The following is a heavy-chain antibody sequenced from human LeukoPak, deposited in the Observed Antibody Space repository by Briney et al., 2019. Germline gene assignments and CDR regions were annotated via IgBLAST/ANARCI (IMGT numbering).Heavy chain of an antibody. D-gene: IGHD2-2*01. J-gene: IGHJ4*02. CDR2: ISAYNGNT. CDR1: GYTLTSYG. V-gene: IGHV1-18*01. CDR3: ARDKGWSCSSTSCYPDY. Sequence: ASVKVSCKASGYTLTSYGISWVRQAAGQGLEWMGWISAYNGNTNYAQKLQGRVTMTTDTSTTTAYMELRSLRSDDTAVYYCARDKGWSCSSTSCYPDYWGQGTLVTVSS.